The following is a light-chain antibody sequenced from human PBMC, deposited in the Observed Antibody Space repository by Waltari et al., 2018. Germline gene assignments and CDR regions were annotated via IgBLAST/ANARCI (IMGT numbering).Light chain of an antibody. Sequence: DFQLTKSPSSLSASVGDRVTITCRASQSISSYLNWYQQKPGKAPNLLIDAASTLKSGVPSRFSGSGSGTDFTLTISSLQPEDFATYYCQQSYSTPRTFGQGTKVEIK. CDR1: QSISSY. CDR3: QQSYSTPRT. CDR2: AAS. V-gene: IGKV1-39*01. J-gene: IGKJ1*01.